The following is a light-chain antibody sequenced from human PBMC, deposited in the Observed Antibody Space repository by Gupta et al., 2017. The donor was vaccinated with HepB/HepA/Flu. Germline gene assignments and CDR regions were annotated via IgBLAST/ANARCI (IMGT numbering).Light chain of an antibody. CDR1: PSVLYSSNNKNY. V-gene: IGKV4-1*01. CDR2: WAS. Sequence: DFVMTQSPDSLAVSLGERATINCKSSPSVLYSSNNKNYLAWYQQKPGQPPKLLIYWASTRASGVPDRFSGSGSGTDFTLTISSLQAEDVAVYYCQQYYNTPVTFGRGTKVEIK. CDR3: QQYYNTPVT. J-gene: IGKJ4*01.